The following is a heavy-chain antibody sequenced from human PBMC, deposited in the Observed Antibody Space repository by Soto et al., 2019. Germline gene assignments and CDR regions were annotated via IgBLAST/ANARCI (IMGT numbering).Heavy chain of an antibody. Sequence: QVQLQESGPGLVKPSETLSLTCTVSGGSISSYYWSWIRQPPGKGLEWIGYIYYSGSTNYYPSLKSRVTISVDTSKNQFSLKLSSVTAADPAVYYCARTLFGWGIWFDPWGQGTLVTVSS. CDR3: ARTLFGWGIWFDP. D-gene: IGHD3-10*02. V-gene: IGHV4-59*01. CDR2: IYYSGST. CDR1: GGSISSYY. J-gene: IGHJ5*02.